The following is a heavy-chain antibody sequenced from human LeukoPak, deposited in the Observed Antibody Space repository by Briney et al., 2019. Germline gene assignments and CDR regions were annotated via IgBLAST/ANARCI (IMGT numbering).Heavy chain of an antibody. CDR1: GFTFSSYA. J-gene: IGHJ4*02. V-gene: IGHV3-23*01. Sequence: GGSLRLSCAASGFTFSSYAMSWVRQAPGKGLEWVSAISGSGGSTYYADSVRGRFTISRDNSKNTLYLQMNSLRAEDTAVYYCAKLSGYDYYFDYWGQGALVTVSS. CDR3: AKLSGYDYYFDY. CDR2: ISGSGGST. D-gene: IGHD5-12*01.